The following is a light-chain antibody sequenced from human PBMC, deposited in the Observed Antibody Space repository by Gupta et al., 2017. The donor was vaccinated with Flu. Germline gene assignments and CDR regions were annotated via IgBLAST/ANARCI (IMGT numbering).Light chain of an antibody. CDR3: AAGDDSLNGWV. V-gene: IGLV1-44*01. CDR2: SNN. J-gene: IGLJ3*02. Sequence: QSVLTQPPSASGTPGQRVTIPCSGSSSDIGSTVVNWFQQFPGMAPKVVIYSNNQRPSGVPDRFSGSKSGTSASLAISGLQSEDEADYYCAAGDDSLNGWVFGGGTKLTVL. CDR1: SSDIGSTV.